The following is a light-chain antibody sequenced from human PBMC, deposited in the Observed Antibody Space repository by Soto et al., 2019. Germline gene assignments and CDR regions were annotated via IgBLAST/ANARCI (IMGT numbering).Light chain of an antibody. J-gene: IGKJ1*01. CDR1: QGIRDA. CDR3: LQHNSYPQT. Sequence: DIQMTQSPSSLSASVGDRVTITCRASQGIRDALGWYQQKPGKATKRLIYAASSLQSGVPSRFSGDGSGTEFTLTISSLQPEDFATYSCLQHNSYPQTFGQGTKVEIK. CDR2: AAS. V-gene: IGKV1-17*01.